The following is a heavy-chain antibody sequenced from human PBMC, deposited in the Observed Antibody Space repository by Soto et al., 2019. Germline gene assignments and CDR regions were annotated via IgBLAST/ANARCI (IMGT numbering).Heavy chain of an antibody. CDR1: GGTFSSYA. D-gene: IGHD3-10*01. Sequence: ASVKVSCKASGGTFSSYAISWVRQAPGQGLEWMGGIIPIFGTANYAQKFQGRVTITADKSTSTAYMELSSLRSEDTAVYYCARAFRTYYYGSGSYYRDYYYGMDVWGQGTTVTVSS. CDR2: IIPIFGTA. V-gene: IGHV1-69*06. J-gene: IGHJ6*02. CDR3: ARAFRTYYYGSGSYYRDYYYGMDV.